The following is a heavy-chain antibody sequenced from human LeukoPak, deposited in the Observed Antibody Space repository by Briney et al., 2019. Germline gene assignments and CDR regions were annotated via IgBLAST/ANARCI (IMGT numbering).Heavy chain of an antibody. CDR1: GGSISSYH. J-gene: IGHJ4*02. Sequence: SETLSLTCSVSGGSISSYHLSWIRQPPGKGLEWIGYIYYSGSTKYNPSLKSRVTISVDTSKNQFSLKLSSVTAADTALYYCAREYDSSGFWDYWGQGTLVTVSS. D-gene: IGHD3-22*01. CDR3: AREYDSSGFWDY. CDR2: IYYSGST. V-gene: IGHV4-59*01.